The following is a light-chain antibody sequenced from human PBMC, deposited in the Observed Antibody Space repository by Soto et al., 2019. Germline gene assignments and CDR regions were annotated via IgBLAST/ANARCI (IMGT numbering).Light chain of an antibody. CDR3: SSFSGTNNYV. V-gene: IGLV2-8*01. CDR1: SSDVGNYNF. Sequence: QSALTQPPSASGSPGQSVTISCTGSSSDVGNYNFVSWYQHHPGKAPKLIIYEVTERPSGVPDRFSGSKSGITASLTVSGLQAEDEADYYCSSFSGTNNYVFGTGTKVTVL. J-gene: IGLJ1*01. CDR2: EVT.